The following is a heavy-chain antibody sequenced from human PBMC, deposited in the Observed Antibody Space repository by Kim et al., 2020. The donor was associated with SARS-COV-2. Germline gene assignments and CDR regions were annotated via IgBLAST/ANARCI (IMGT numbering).Heavy chain of an antibody. J-gene: IGHJ6*02. V-gene: IGHV3-23*01. Sequence: GGSLRLSCAASGFAFSRYDMAWVRQAPGKGLEWVSTISGTGGRTYYADSVKGRFTISRDNSQNALYLQMSSLRAGDTAVYYCARTERYYYDSTGYYYGMDVWGQGTTLPVSS. CDR2: ISGTGGRT. D-gene: IGHD3-22*01. CDR1: GFAFSRYD. CDR3: ARTERYYYDSTGYYYGMDV.